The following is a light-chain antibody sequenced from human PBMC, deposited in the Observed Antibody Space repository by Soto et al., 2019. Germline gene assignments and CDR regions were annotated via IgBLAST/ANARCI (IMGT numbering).Light chain of an antibody. J-gene: IGLJ3*02. V-gene: IGLV4-60*02. Sequence: QPVLTQSSSASASLGSSVKLTCTLSSGHSSYIIAWHQQQPGKAPRYLMKLEGSGSYNKGSGVPDRFSGSSSGADRYLTISNLQFEDEADYYCETWDSTLWVFGGGTKLTVL. CDR2: LEGSGSY. CDR1: SGHSSYI. CDR3: ETWDSTLWV.